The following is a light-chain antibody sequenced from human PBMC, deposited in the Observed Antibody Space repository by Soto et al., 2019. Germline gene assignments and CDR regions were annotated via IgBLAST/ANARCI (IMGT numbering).Light chain of an antibody. CDR1: TGAVTSAYY. Sequence: QAVVTQEPSLTVSPGGTVTLTCASSTGAVTSAYYPSWFQQKPGQAPKLLIYNTNNKHSWTPARFSGSLLGGKAALTLSGVQPEDEADYYCLLYYGGAQVFGGGTKLTVL. V-gene: IGLV7-43*01. J-gene: IGLJ2*01. CDR2: NTN. CDR3: LLYYGGAQV.